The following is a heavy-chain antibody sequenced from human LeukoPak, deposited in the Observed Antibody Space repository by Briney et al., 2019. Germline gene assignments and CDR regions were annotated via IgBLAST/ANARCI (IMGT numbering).Heavy chain of an antibody. Sequence: GGSLRLSCATSGLTFSAYSLSWVRQAPGKGLERVSHITRPGTTTYYAESVRGRFTISKENDKNSLYLQMKSLRAEDRALYCCVQGPYLDYWGQGTLVTVSS. J-gene: IGHJ4*02. D-gene: IGHD2-21*01. CDR1: GLTFSAYS. V-gene: IGHV3-48*04. CDR3: VQGPYLDY. CDR2: ITRPGTTT.